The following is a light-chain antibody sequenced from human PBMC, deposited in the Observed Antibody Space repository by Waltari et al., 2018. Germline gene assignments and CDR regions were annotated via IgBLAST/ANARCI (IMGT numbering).Light chain of an antibody. CDR3: QQYNSFPWT. CDR2: KAS. Sequence: DIQMTQSPSTLSASVGDRVTITCRASQSISSWLAWFQQKPGKAPKLLIYKASSLESGVPSRFSGSASGTEFSLTISSLHPDDFATYYCQQYNSFPWTFGQGTKVGIK. J-gene: IGKJ1*01. V-gene: IGKV1-5*03. CDR1: QSISSW.